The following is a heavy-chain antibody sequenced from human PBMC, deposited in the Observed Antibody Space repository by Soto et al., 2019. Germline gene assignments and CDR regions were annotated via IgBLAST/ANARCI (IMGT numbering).Heavy chain of an antibody. CDR3: ANDIIVIPGAKGLGY. CDR2: INAGSGNT. J-gene: IGHJ4*02. CDR1: GYTSTNYG. D-gene: IGHD2-2*01. Sequence: QVQLVQSGTEVMKPGASVKVSCKASGYTSTNYGMHWVRQAPGQRLEWMGWINAGSGNTKYSQKFQGRITITRDTSASTVYMELSSLRSEDTAVYYCANDIIVIPGAKGLGYWGQGALVTVSS. V-gene: IGHV1-3*01.